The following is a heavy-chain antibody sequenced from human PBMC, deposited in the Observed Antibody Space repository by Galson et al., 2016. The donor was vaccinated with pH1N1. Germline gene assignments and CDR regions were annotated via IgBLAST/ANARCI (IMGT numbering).Heavy chain of an antibody. CDR3: AKEIQRGSYGMDV. CDR1: GFTSHDYT. CDR2: VSWDGGST. Sequence: SLRLSCAASGFTSHDYTMHWVRQTPRKGLEWVSLVSWDGGSTYYADYVKGRFTVSRDNSKNSLYLQMNSLRSEDTALYYCAKEIQRGSYGMDVWGRGTTVTVSS. J-gene: IGHJ6*02. V-gene: IGHV3-43*01. D-gene: IGHD3-16*01.